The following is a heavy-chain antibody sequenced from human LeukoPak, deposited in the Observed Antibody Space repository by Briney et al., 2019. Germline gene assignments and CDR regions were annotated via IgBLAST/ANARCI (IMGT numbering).Heavy chain of an antibody. CDR3: ARGSLRYFDWLNYFDY. V-gene: IGHV4-59*01. CDR2: IYYSGST. J-gene: IGHJ4*02. D-gene: IGHD3-9*01. CDR1: GGSISSYY. Sequence: SETLSLTCTVSGGSISSYYWSWLRQPPGKGLEWLGYIYYSGSTNYNPSLKSRVTISVDTSKNQFSLKLSSVTAADTAVYYCARGSLRYFDWLNYFDYWGQGTLVTVSS.